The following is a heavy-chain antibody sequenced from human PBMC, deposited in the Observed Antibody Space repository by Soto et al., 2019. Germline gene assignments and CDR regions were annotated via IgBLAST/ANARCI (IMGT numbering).Heavy chain of an antibody. CDR1: GFTFSSYG. CDR3: ARGLCGGDCSYYYGMDV. D-gene: IGHD2-21*02. V-gene: IGHV3-33*01. J-gene: IGHJ6*02. CDR2: IWYDGSNK. Sequence: PGGSLRLSCAASGFTFSSYGMHGVRQAPGKGLEWVAVIWYDGSNKYYADSVKGRFTISRDNSKNTLYLQMNSLRAEDTAVYYCARGLCGGDCSYYYGMDVWGQGTTVTVSS.